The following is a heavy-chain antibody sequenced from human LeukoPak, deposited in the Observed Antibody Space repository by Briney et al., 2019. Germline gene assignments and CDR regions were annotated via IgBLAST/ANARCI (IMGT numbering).Heavy chain of an antibody. CDR3: ARVDGGGDAFDI. CDR1: GGSISSSSHY. CDR2: IYYSGST. D-gene: IGHD3-10*01. V-gene: IGHV4-61*05. J-gene: IGHJ3*02. Sequence: PSETLSLTCTVSGGSISSSSHYWGWIRQPPGKGLEWIGYIYYSGSTNYNPSLKSRVTISVDTSKNQFSLKLSSVTAADTAVYYCARVDGGGDAFDIWGQGTMVTVSS.